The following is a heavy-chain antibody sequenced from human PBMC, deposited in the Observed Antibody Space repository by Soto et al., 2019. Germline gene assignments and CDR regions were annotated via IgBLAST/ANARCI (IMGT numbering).Heavy chain of an antibody. CDR1: GFTFSSYG. CDR3: ATDAVRDFDY. J-gene: IGHJ4*02. CDR2: ISYDGSNK. D-gene: IGHD3-10*01. Sequence: GGSLRLSCAASGFTFSSYGMHWVRQAPGKGPEWVAVISYDGSNKYYADSVKGRFTISRDNSKNTLYLQMNSLRAEDTAVYYCATDAVRDFDYWGQGTQVTVSS. V-gene: IGHV3-30*03.